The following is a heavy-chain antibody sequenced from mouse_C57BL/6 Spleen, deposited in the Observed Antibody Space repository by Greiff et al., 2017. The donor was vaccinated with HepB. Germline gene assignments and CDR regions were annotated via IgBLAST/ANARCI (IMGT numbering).Heavy chain of an antibody. D-gene: IGHD1-1*01. CDR2: IDPENGDT. CDR3: TTGLFITTVVARGY. CDR1: GFNIKDDY. Sequence: LVESGAELVRPGASVKLSCTASGFNIKDDYMHWVKQRPEQGLEWIGWIDPENGDTEYASKFQGKATITADTSSNTAYLQLSSLTSEDTAVYYCTTGLFITTVVARGYWGQGTTLTVSS. V-gene: IGHV14-4*01. J-gene: IGHJ2*01.